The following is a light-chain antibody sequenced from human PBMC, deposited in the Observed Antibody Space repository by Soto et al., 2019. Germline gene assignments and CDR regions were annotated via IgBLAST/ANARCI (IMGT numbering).Light chain of an antibody. CDR3: QQRTSWPPA. CDR1: QNVDKF. Sequence: EIELTQSPATLSLSPGETATLSCRASQNVDKFLAWYQQRPGQPPRLLIFDSSNRATGVPVRFSGSGSGTVFTLTIGSLEPEDSAVYYCQQRTSWPPAFGQGTRLEIK. V-gene: IGKV3-11*01. J-gene: IGKJ5*01. CDR2: DSS.